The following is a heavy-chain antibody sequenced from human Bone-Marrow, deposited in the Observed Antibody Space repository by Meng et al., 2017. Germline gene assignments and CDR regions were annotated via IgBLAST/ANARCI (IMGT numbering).Heavy chain of an antibody. CDR2: ISYDGSNK. J-gene: IGHJ4*02. CDR1: GFTFSSYA. CDR3: ARVHFDY. Sequence: QLVESGGGVVQPGRSLRLSCAASGFTFSSYAMHWVRQAPGKGLEWVAVISYDGSNKYYADSVKGRFTISRDNSKNTLYLQMNSLRAEDTAVYYCARVHFDYWGQGTLVTVSS. V-gene: IGHV3-30*01.